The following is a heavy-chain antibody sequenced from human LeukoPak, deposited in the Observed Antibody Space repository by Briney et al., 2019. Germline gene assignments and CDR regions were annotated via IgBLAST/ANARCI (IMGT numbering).Heavy chain of an antibody. D-gene: IGHD6-19*01. CDR1: GFTVSSNY. J-gene: IGHJ4*02. V-gene: IGHV3-23*01. Sequence: PGGSLRLSCAASGFTVSSNYMSWVRQAPGKGLEWVSGITGSGGSTYYADSVKGRFTISRGNSKNTLYLQMNSLRAEDTAVYYCAKGGQWLVPGALDYWGQGTLVTVSS. CDR3: AKGGQWLVPGALDY. CDR2: ITGSGGST.